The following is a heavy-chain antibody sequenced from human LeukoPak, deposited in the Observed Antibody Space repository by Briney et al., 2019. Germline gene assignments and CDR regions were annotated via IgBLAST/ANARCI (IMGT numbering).Heavy chain of an antibody. D-gene: IGHD4-11*01. V-gene: IGHV3-30*02. Sequence: PGGSLRLSCAASGFTFSDYYMSWIRQAPGKGLEWVAFIRYDGSNKYYADSVKGRFTISRDNSKNTLYLQMNSLRAEDTAVYYCAKVSYSNDYYYYYYYMDDWGKGTTVTVSS. CDR3: AKVSYSNDYYYYYYYMDD. CDR2: IRYDGSNK. J-gene: IGHJ6*03. CDR1: GFTFSDYY.